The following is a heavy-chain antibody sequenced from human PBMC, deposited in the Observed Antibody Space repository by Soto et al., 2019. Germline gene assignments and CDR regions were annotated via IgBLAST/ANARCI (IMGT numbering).Heavy chain of an antibody. J-gene: IGHJ4*02. CDR1: EFNSRSYA. CDR3: AKAITYSSSSPLFDY. CDR2: ISGSGGST. D-gene: IGHD6-13*01. Sequence: GGTQSMSDAASEFNSRSYAMGGLRQAAVKGLEWVSAISGSGGSTYYADSVKGRFTISRDNSKNTLYLQMNSLRAEDTAVYYCAKAITYSSSSPLFDYWGQGTLVTVS. V-gene: IGHV3-23*01.